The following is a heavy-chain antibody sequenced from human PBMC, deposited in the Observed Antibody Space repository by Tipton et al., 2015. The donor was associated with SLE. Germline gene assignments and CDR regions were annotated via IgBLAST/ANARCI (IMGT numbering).Heavy chain of an antibody. D-gene: IGHD5-18*01. CDR2: IYHSGST. J-gene: IGHJ3*02. Sequence: TLSLTCTVSGYSISSNSYWGWIRQPPGKGLEWIASIYHSGSTYYNPSLKSRVTISVDTSKNQFSLKLGSVTAADTAVYYCARDLGYKAFDIWGQGTMVTVSS. CDR1: GYSISSNSY. V-gene: IGHV4-38-2*02. CDR3: ARDLGYKAFDI.